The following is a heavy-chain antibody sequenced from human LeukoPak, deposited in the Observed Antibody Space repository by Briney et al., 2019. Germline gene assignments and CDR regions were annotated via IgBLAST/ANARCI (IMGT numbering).Heavy chain of an antibody. Sequence: GASVRVSCKASGYTFTGYYMHWVRQAPGQGLEWMGWINPNSGGTNYAQKFQGRVTMTRDTSISTAFMELSRLRSDDTAVYYCARDLGCTSTSCYAFDYWGQGTLVTVSS. J-gene: IGHJ4*02. CDR3: ARDLGCTSTSCYAFDY. CDR1: GYTFTGYY. D-gene: IGHD2-2*01. V-gene: IGHV1-2*02. CDR2: INPNSGGT.